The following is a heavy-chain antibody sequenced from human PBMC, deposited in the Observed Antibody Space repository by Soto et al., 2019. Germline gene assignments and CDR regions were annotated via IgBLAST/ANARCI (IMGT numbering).Heavy chain of an antibody. Sequence: EVQLVESGGGLVKPGGSLRLSCAASGFTFSSYSMNWVRQAPGKGLEWVSSISSSSSYIYYADSVKGRFTISRDNAKNSLYLQMNSLRAEDTAVYYCARDAGEYPLLDRYAFDIWGQGTMVTVSS. J-gene: IGHJ3*02. D-gene: IGHD2-2*01. CDR2: ISSSSSYI. CDR3: ARDAGEYPLLDRYAFDI. CDR1: GFTFSSYS. V-gene: IGHV3-21*01.